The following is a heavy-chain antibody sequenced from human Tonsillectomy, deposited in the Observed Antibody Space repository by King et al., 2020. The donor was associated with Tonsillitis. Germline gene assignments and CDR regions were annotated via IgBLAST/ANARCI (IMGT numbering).Heavy chain of an antibody. CDR2: IYSSGST. V-gene: IGHV4-4*07. D-gene: IGHD3-10*01. Sequence: QLQESGPGLVKPSETLSLTCTVSGGSISNYYWSWIWKPAGLGLEWIGRIYSSGSTSYNPSLYSLVTMSVDTSKIQFSLKLSSVTAADTAVYYCARGGSGSRYGLDVWGQGTTVTVSS. CDR3: ARGGSGSRYGLDV. CDR1: GGSISNYY. J-gene: IGHJ6*02.